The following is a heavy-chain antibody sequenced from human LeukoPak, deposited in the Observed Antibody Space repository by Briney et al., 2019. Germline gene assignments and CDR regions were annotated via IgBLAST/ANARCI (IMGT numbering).Heavy chain of an antibody. J-gene: IGHJ4*02. V-gene: IGHV3-15*07. D-gene: IGHD3-22*01. CDR1: GFTFSNAW. Sequence: TGGSLRLSCAASGFTFSNAWMNWVRQAPGKGLEWVGRIKSKTDGGTTDYAAPVKGRFTISRDDSKNTLYLQMNSLKTEDTAVYYCTSSAGRVVITPPVDYWGQGTLVTVSS. CDR3: TSSAGRVVITPPVDY. CDR2: IKSKTDGGTT.